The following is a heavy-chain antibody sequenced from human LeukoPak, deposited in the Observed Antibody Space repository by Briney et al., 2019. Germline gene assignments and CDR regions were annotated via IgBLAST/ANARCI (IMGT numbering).Heavy chain of an antibody. CDR1: GGSISSSNW. D-gene: IGHD3-9*01. Sequence: SETLSLTCAVSGGSISSSNWWSWVRQPPGKGLEWIGEIYHSGSTNYNPSLKSRVTISVDKSKNQFPLKLSSVTAADTAVYYCAKNYDILTGYSHWGQGTLVTVSS. J-gene: IGHJ1*01. V-gene: IGHV4-4*02. CDR2: IYHSGST. CDR3: AKNYDILTGYSH.